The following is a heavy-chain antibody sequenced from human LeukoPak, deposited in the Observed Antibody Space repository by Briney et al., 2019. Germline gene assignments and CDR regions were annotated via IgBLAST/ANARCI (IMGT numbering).Heavy chain of an antibody. V-gene: IGHV3-21*01. J-gene: IGHJ5*02. Sequence: GGSLRLSCAASGFTFSSYAMSWVRQAPGKGLEWVSSISSSSSYIYYADSVKGRFTISRDNAKNSLYLQMNSLRAEDTAVYYCARGTRVAANLHTAWGQGTLVTVSS. CDR2: ISSSSSYI. CDR1: GFTFSSYA. CDR3: ARGTRVAANLHTA. D-gene: IGHD2-15*01.